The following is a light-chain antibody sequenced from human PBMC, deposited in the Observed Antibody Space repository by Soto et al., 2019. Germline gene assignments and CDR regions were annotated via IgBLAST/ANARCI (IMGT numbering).Light chain of an antibody. V-gene: IGKV1-39*01. CDR1: QPIGTS. J-gene: IGKJ1*01. CDR2: AAS. Sequence: DIQMTQSPSTLSASVGDSVTVTCRASQPIGTSLHWYQQKPGKAPKVLISAASRLQSGVSSRFSGSGSGTHFALTISNLHPEDFATYYCQQGYTTLWTFGPGTKVELK. CDR3: QQGYTTLWT.